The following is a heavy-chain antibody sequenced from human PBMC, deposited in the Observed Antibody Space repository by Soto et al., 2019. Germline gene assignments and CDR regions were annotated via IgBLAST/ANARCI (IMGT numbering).Heavy chain of an antibody. CDR1: RGTFSSCA. V-gene: IGHV1-69*01. CDR2: IIPIFGTA. J-gene: IGHJ2*01. D-gene: IGHD2-8*02. CDR3: ARESEDLVLEPRYRYFDL. Sequence: QVQLVQSGAEVKKPGSSVKVSCKASRGTFSSCAISWVRQAPGQGLEWMGGIIPIFGTANYAQKFQGRVTITADESTSTAYMELSSLISEDTAVYYCARESEDLVLEPRYRYFDLWGPGTLVTVSS.